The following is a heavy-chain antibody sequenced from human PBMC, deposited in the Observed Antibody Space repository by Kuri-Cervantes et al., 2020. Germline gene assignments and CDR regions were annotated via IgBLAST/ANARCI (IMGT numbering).Heavy chain of an antibody. CDR3: ARMHNWAVDY. CDR2: IDWDDDK. CDR1: GFSLSNARMG. V-gene: IGHV2-70*04. J-gene: IGHJ4*01. D-gene: IGHD1-20*01. Sequence: SGPTLVKPTETLTLTCTVSGFSLSNARMGVSWIRQPPGKALEWLARIDWDDDKFFSPSLETRLTISKDTSKNQVVLTMNNMDPVDTATYYCARMHNWAVDYWGQGTLVTVSS.